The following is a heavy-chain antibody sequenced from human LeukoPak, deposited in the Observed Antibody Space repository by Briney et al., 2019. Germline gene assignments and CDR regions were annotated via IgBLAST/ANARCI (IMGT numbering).Heavy chain of an antibody. D-gene: IGHD5-12*01. CDR2: INWNGDNT. Sequence: GGSLRLSCAASGFTFDDYGMSWVRQAPGKGLEWVSDINWNGDNTGYAESVKGRFTISRDNSKNTLYLQMNSLRAEDTAVYYCARGPSGYHNTGGQGTLVTVSS. CDR3: ARGPSGYHNT. J-gene: IGHJ4*02. V-gene: IGHV3-20*04. CDR1: GFTFDDYG.